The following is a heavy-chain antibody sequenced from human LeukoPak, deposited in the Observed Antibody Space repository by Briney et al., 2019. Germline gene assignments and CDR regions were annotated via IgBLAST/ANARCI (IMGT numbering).Heavy chain of an antibody. CDR1: GFTFSSYE. V-gene: IGHV3-48*03. Sequence: GGSLRLSCAASGFTFSSYEINWVRQAPGKGLDWVSYISSSSSSIYYVDSVKGRFTVSRDNAKNSLYLQMNSLRAEDTAVYYCARVGPYYYYYGMDVWGQGTTVTVSS. D-gene: IGHD1-26*01. CDR3: ARVGPYYYYYGMDV. CDR2: ISSSSSSI. J-gene: IGHJ6*02.